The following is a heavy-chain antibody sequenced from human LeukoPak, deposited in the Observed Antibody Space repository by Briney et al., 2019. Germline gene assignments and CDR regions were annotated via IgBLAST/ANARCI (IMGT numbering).Heavy chain of an antibody. CDR1: GGSISSSSYY. CDR2: IYYSGST. V-gene: IGHV4-39*07. Sequence: PSETLSLTCTVSGGSISSSSYYWGWIRQPPGKGLEWIGSIYYSGSTYYNPSLKSRVTISVDTSKNQFSLKLSSVTAADTAVYYCARAPTHLSLLAARNAFDIWGQGTMVTVSS. D-gene: IGHD6-6*01. CDR3: ARAPTHLSLLAARNAFDI. J-gene: IGHJ3*02.